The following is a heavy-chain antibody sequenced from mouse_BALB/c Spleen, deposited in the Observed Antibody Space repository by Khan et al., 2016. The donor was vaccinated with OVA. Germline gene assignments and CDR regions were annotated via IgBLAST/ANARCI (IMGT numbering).Heavy chain of an antibody. CDR1: GFTFSTFG. CDR3: ARSTTGVARAIDY. J-gene: IGHJ4*01. D-gene: IGHD1-1*01. V-gene: IGHV5-17*02. CDR2: ISSGSRTI. Sequence: EVELVESGGGLAQPGESRKLSCAASGFTFSTFGMHWVRQAPEKGLEWVAYISSGSRTIFYADTVKGRFTISRDNPKNTLFLQMNSLRSEDTAMYYCARSTTGVARAIDYWGQGTSVTVSS.